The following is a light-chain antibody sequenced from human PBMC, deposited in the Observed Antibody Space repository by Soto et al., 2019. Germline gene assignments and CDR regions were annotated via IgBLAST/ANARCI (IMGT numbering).Light chain of an antibody. CDR2: GAS. CDR3: QQYGGSPPIT. Sequence: VMTQAPANLSVSPGESATLSCRASQTINNNVAWYQLKDGQVXRLVVYGASTRATDIPARLSGSGSGTDFTLTISRMDPEDFAVYYCQQYGGSPPITFGQGTRLENK. J-gene: IGKJ5*01. CDR1: QTINNN. V-gene: IGKV3-15*01.